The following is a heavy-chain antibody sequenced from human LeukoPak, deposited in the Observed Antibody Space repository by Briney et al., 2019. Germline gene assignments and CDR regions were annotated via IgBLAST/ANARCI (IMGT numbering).Heavy chain of an antibody. CDR1: GYTFTSYA. J-gene: IGHJ4*02. Sequence: ASVKVSCKASGYTFTSYAMHWVRQAPGQRLEWMGWINAGNGDTKYSQKFQGRVTITRDPSASTAYMELSSLRSEDTAVYYCARTTLLWFGELANWGQGTLVTVSS. D-gene: IGHD3-10*01. CDR3: ARTTLLWFGELAN. CDR2: INAGNGDT. V-gene: IGHV1-3*01.